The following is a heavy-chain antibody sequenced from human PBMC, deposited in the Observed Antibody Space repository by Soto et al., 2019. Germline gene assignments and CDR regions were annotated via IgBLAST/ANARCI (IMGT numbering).Heavy chain of an antibody. J-gene: IGHJ4*02. CDR2: ISWNSGSI. D-gene: IGHD3-3*01. V-gene: IGHV3-9*01. Sequence: HPGGSLRLSCAASGFTFSSYSMNWVRQAPGKGLEWVSGISWNSGSIGYADSVKGRFTISRDNAKNSLYLQMNSLRAEDTALYYCAKAGFWSGYYSLVDYWGQGTLVTVSS. CDR1: GFTFSSYS. CDR3: AKAGFWSGYYSLVDY.